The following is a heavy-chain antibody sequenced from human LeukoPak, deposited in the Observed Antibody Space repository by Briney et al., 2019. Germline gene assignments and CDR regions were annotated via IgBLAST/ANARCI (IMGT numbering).Heavy chain of an antibody. V-gene: IGHV3-23*01. J-gene: IGHJ6*02. CDR1: GFTFSSYA. CDR3: AKVHYYDSSGYPLFFYYYYGMDV. Sequence: GGSLRLSCAASGFTFSSYAMGWVRQAPGKGLEWVSAISGSGGSTYYADSVKGRFTISRDNSKNTLYLQMNSLRAEDTAVYYCAKVHYYDSSGYPLFFYYYYGMDVWGQGTTVTVSS. D-gene: IGHD3-22*01. CDR2: ISGSGGST.